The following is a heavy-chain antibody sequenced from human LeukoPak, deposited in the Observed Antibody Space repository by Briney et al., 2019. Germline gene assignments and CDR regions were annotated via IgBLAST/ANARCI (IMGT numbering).Heavy chain of an antibody. CDR3: ARAYSYGPRAYYFDY. V-gene: IGHV4-31*03. D-gene: IGHD5-18*01. Sequence: PSETLSLTCTVSGGSISSGGYYWGWIRQHPGKGLEWIGYIYYSGNAYYNPSLKSRVTTSVDTSKNQFSLKLSSVTAADTAVYYCARAYSYGPRAYYFDYWGQGTLVTVSS. CDR2: IYYSGNA. J-gene: IGHJ4*02. CDR1: GGSISSGGYY.